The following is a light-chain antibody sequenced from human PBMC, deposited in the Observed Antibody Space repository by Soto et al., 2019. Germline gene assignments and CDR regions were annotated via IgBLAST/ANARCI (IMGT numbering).Light chain of an antibody. CDR1: QSVSSSY. CDR2: GAS. V-gene: IGKV3-20*01. CDR3: QQYGSSPLT. Sequence: EIVVTQSPATLSLSPGERATLSCRASQSVSSSYLAWYQQRPGQAPRLLIYGASSRATGIPDRFSGSGSGTDFTLTISRLEPEDFAMYYCQQYGSSPLTFGGGTKVDIK. J-gene: IGKJ4*01.